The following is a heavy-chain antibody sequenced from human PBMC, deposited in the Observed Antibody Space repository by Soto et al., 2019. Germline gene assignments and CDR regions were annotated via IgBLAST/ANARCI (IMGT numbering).Heavy chain of an antibody. CDR1: GYTFTSYD. V-gene: IGHV1-8*01. J-gene: IGHJ6*02. CDR3: ARGPSSRITMVRGVYYYGMDV. Sequence: ASVKVSCKASGYTFTSYDINWVRQATGQGLEWMGWMNPNSGNTGYAQKFLGRVTMTRNTSISTAYMELSSLRSEDTAVYYCARGPSSRITMVRGVYYYGMDVWGQGTTVTVSS. D-gene: IGHD3-10*01. CDR2: MNPNSGNT.